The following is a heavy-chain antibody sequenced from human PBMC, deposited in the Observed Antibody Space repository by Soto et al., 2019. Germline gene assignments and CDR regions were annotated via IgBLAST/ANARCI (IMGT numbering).Heavy chain of an antibody. V-gene: IGHV3-30-3*01. J-gene: IGHJ6*02. D-gene: IGHD6-13*01. Sequence: PGGSLRLSCAASGFTFSSYAMHWVRQAPGKWLEWVAVISYDGSNKYYADSVKGRFTISRDNSKNTLYLQMNSLRAEDTAVYYCARQKVAAGEHYYYYGMDVWGQGXTVTVYS. CDR2: ISYDGSNK. CDR3: ARQKVAAGEHYYYYGMDV. CDR1: GFTFSSYA.